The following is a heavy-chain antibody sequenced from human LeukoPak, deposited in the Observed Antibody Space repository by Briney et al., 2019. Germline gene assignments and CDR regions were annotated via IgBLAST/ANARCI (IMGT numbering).Heavy chain of an antibody. J-gene: IGHJ4*02. V-gene: IGHV3-49*04. CDR2: IRSKAYGGTT. Sequence: GGSLRLFCTASGFTFGDYAMSWVRQAPGKGLEWVGFIRSKAYGGTTEYAASVKGRFTISRDDSKSIAYLQMNSLRTEDTAVYYCTRGGDFWSGEGSDYWGQGTLVTVSS. CDR1: GFTFGDYA. CDR3: TRGGDFWSGEGSDY. D-gene: IGHD3-3*01.